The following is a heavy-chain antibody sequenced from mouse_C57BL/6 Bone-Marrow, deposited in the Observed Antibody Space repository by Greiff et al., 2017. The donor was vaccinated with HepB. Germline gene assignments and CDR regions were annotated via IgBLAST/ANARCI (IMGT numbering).Heavy chain of an antibody. Sequence: EVKLQESGPGLVKPSQSLSLTCSVTGYSITSGYYWNWIRQFPGNKLEWMGYISYDGSNNYNPSLKNRISITRDTSKNQFFLKLNSVTTEDTATYYCARGQFITTVVPFAYWGQGTLVTVSA. J-gene: IGHJ3*01. CDR1: GYSITSGYY. V-gene: IGHV3-6*01. CDR2: ISYDGSN. D-gene: IGHD1-1*01. CDR3: ARGQFITTVVPFAY.